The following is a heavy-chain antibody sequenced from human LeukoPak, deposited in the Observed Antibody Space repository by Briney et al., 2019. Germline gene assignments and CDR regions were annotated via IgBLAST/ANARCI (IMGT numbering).Heavy chain of an antibody. Sequence: GGSVKVSCKASGGTFSSYAISWVRQAPGQGFEWMGGTTPIFGTANYAQKFQGRVTITADESTSTAYMELSSLRSEDTAVYYCARDWDCSSTSCYDYYGMDVWGQGTTVTVSS. J-gene: IGHJ6*02. CDR2: TTPIFGTA. D-gene: IGHD2-2*01. CDR3: ARDWDCSSTSCYDYYGMDV. V-gene: IGHV1-69*13. CDR1: GGTFSSYA.